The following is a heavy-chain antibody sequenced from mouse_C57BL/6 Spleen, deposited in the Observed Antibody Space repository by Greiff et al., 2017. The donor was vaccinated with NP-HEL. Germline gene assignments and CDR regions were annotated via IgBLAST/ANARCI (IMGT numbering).Heavy chain of an antibody. CDR1: GYTFTSYW. Sequence: VQLQQSGTVLARPGASVKMSCKTSGYTFTSYWMHWVKQRPGQGLEWIGAIYPGNSDTSYNQKFKGKAKLTAVTSASTAYMELSSLTNEDSAVYYCTTYYSNYVYWYFEVWGTGTTVTVAS. CDR3: TTYYSNYVYWYFEV. J-gene: IGHJ1*03. CDR2: IYPGNSDT. D-gene: IGHD2-5*01. V-gene: IGHV1-5*01.